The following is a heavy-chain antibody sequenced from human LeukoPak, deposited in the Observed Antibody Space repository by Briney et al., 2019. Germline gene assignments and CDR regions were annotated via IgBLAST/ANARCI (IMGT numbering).Heavy chain of an antibody. CDR1: GGSISSYY. V-gene: IGHV4-4*07. Sequence: SETLSLTCIVSGGSISSYYWSWIRQPAGKGLEWIGRVYTSGSTNYNPSLKSRVTMSVDTSKNQFSLKVSSVTAADTAVYYCARISPRHDALNIWGQGTMVTVS. J-gene: IGHJ3*02. CDR2: VYTSGST. CDR3: ARISPRHDALNI. D-gene: IGHD2/OR15-2a*01.